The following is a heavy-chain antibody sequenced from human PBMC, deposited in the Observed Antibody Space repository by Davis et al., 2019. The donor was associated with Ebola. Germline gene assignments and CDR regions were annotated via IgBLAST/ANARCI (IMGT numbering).Heavy chain of an antibody. D-gene: IGHD6-6*01. Sequence: GGSLRLSCAASGFTFSSYAMSWVRQAPGKGLEWVSAISGSGGSTYYADSAKGRFTISRDNSKNTLYLQMNSLRAEDTAVYYCAKDMSGSIAAAYGMDVWGKGTTVTVSS. CDR1: GFTFSSYA. J-gene: IGHJ6*04. CDR3: AKDMSGSIAAAYGMDV. V-gene: IGHV3-23*01. CDR2: ISGSGGST.